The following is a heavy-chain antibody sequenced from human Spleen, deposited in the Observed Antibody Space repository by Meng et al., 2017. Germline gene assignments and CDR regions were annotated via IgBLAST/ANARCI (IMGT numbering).Heavy chain of an antibody. J-gene: IGHJ4*02. D-gene: IGHD4-11*01. Sequence: VHIQKGGHTPLKPSETLHPTCGFPGGSFSDYYWSWIRQPPGKGLEWIGEINHSGSTNSNPSLESRATISVDTSQNNLSLKLSSVTAADSAVYYCARGPTTMAHDFDYWGQGTLVTVSS. V-gene: IGHV4-34*01. CDR2: INHSGST. CDR3: ARGPTTMAHDFDY. CDR1: GGSFSDYY.